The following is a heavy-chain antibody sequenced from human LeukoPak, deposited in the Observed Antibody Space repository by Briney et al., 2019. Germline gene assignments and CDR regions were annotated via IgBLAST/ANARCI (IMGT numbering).Heavy chain of an antibody. V-gene: IGHV4-59*08. CDR3: ARLSTSWFFDY. CDR1: GGSISSFY. CDR2: IFYSGST. J-gene: IGHJ4*02. Sequence: SETLSLTCTVSGGSISSFYWSWIRQPPGKGLEWIGYIFYSGSTNYNPSLKSRVTISVDTSKNQFSLKLSSVTAADTAVYYCARLSTSWFFDYWGKGTLVTVSS. D-gene: IGHD6-13*01.